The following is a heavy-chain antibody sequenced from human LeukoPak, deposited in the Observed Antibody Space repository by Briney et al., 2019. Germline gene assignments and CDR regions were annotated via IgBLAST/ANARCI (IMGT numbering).Heavy chain of an antibody. Sequence: ASVKVSCKASGYTFTSYYMHWVRQAPGQGLEWMGIINPSGGSTSYAQKFQGRVTMTGDMSTSTVYMELSSLRSEDTAVYYCARNYYEGPNWFDPWGQGTLVTVSS. CDR3: ARNYYEGPNWFDP. CDR2: INPSGGST. D-gene: IGHD3-22*01. V-gene: IGHV1-46*01. J-gene: IGHJ5*02. CDR1: GYTFTSYY.